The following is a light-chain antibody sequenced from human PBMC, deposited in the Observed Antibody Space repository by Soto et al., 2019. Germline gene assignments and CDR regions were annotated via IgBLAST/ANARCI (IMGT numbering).Light chain of an antibody. CDR3: CSHTSSNTRI. V-gene: IGLV2-14*03. J-gene: IGLJ1*01. CDR1: SSDIGAYDY. CDR2: EVS. Sequence: QSALTQPASVSGSPGQSIAISCTGTSSDIGAYDYVSWYQQHPDKAPKLIIYEVSNRPSGVSNRFSGSTSVNTATLTISGLQAEEEDDYYCCSHTSSNTRIFGTGTKLTVL.